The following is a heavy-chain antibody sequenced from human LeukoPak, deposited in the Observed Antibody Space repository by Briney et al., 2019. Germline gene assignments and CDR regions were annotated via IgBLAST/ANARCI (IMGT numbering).Heavy chain of an antibody. J-gene: IGHJ5*02. V-gene: IGHV1-69-2*01. CDR2: VDPEDGET. D-gene: IGHD6-13*01. CDR1: GYTFTDYY. Sequence: ASVKVSCKVSGYTFTDYYMHWVQQAPGKGLEWMGLVDPEDGETIYAEKFQGRVTIPSDTSTATAYMELSSLRSEHTAVYYCATGGIAAAGTGNWFDPWGQGTLVTVSS. CDR3: ATGGIAAAGTGNWFDP.